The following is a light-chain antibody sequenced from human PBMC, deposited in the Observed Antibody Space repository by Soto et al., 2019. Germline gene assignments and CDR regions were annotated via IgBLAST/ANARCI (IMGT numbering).Light chain of an antibody. V-gene: IGLV2-8*01. Sequence: QSALTQPPSASGSPGQSVTIFCTGTSSDVGAYNYVSWYQQHPGKAPKLMIYEVSKRPSGVPDRFSGSKSGNRASLTVSGLQAEDEADYYCSSYAGSNSVVFGGGTKLTVL. CDR1: SSDVGAYNY. CDR2: EVS. CDR3: SSYAGSNSVV. J-gene: IGLJ2*01.